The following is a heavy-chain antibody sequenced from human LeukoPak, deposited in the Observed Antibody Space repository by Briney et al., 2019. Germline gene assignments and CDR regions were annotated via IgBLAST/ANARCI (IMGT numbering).Heavy chain of an antibody. D-gene: IGHD3-9*01. J-gene: IGHJ4*02. CDR1: GFTFSSYA. V-gene: IGHV3-23*01. CDR3: AKDMRFDWTPYYFDY. CDR2: IVGSSGNT. Sequence: GGSLRLSCEGSGFTFSSYAMTWVRQAPGKGLEWVSGIVGSSGNTYYADSVKGRFTISRDNSKNTLYLQMNSLRAEDTAVYYCAKDMRFDWTPYYFDYWGQGTLVTVSS.